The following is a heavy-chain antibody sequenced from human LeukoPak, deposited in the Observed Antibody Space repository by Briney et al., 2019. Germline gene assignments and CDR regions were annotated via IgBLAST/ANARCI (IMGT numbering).Heavy chain of an antibody. CDR1: GGSISSGDYY. V-gene: IGHV4-30-4*01. Sequence: PSETLSLTCTVSGGSISSGDYYWSWIRQPPGKGLEWIGYIYYSGSTYYNPSLKSRVTTSVDTSKNQSSLKLSSVTAADTAVYYCARDPLVVVAATRYYYYGMDVWGKGTTVTVSS. CDR3: ARDPLVVVAATRYYYYGMDV. CDR2: IYYSGST. J-gene: IGHJ6*04. D-gene: IGHD2-15*01.